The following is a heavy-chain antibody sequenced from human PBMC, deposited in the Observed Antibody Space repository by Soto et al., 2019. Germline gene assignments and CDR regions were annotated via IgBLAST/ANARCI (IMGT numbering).Heavy chain of an antibody. J-gene: IGHJ4*02. V-gene: IGHV3-23*01. Sequence: GSLRLSCAASGFSFGSYALSWVRQAPGKGLEWVSTISGSDGKTFYADSVKGRFSISRDASQSTLYLQMNSLRADDTAMYYCARWSYLDYWGQGTRVTVSS. CDR1: GFSFGSYA. CDR2: ISGSDGKT. D-gene: IGHD3-3*01. CDR3: ARWSYLDY.